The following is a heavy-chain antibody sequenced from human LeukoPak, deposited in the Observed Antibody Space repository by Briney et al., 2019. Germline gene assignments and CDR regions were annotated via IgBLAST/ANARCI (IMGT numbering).Heavy chain of an antibody. CDR3: AREDLLKYYFDY. CDR1: VGTFSSYA. CDR2: IIPIFGTA. D-gene: IGHD1-26*01. Sequence: SVKVSCKASVGTFSSYAISWVRQAPGQGLEWMGGIIPIFGTANYAQKFQGRVTITTDESTSTAYMELSSLRSEDTAVYYCAREDLLKYYFDYWGQGTLVTVSS. V-gene: IGHV1-69*05. J-gene: IGHJ4*02.